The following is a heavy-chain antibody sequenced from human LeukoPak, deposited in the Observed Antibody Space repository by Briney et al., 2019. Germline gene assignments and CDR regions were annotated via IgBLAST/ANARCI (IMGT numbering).Heavy chain of an antibody. V-gene: IGHV3-23*01. J-gene: IGHJ6*04. CDR3: AKNLGVTMVLDV. CDR1: GFTFSSYG. D-gene: IGHD3-10*01. Sequence: PGGSLRLSCAASGFTFSSYGMSWVRQAPGKGLEWVSAISGSGGSTYYADSVKGRFTISRDNSKNTLYLQMNSLRAEDTAVYYCAKNLGVTMVLDVWGKGTTVTISS. CDR2: ISGSGGST.